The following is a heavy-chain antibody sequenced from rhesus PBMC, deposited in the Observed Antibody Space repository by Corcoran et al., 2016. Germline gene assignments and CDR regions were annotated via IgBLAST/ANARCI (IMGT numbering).Heavy chain of an antibody. CDR3: ARGPAGFNRFDV. J-gene: IGHJ5-1*01. CDR1: GGSISDYYY. CDR2: INGNGAST. Sequence: QVQLQESGPGLVKPSETLSLTCAVSGGSISDYYYWNWIRQPPGKGLEWIGNINGNGASTYSNPSLKSRVTISKDTSKTQFFLKLSSVTAADTAVYYCARGPAGFNRFDVWGPGVLVTVSS. D-gene: IGHD1-1*01. V-gene: IGHV4S9*01.